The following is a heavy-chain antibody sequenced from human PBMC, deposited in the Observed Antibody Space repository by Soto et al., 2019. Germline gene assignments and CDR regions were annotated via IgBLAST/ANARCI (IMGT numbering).Heavy chain of an antibody. Sequence: GGSLRLSCAASGFTFSTYNMNWVRQAPGKGLEWVSFISSTSSHIHYADSVKGRFTISRDNAKNSLYLQMNSLRAEDTAVYYCARDPAADGYYGMDVWGQGTTVNVSS. J-gene: IGHJ6*02. V-gene: IGHV3-21*01. CDR2: ISSTSSHI. CDR1: GFTFSTYN. D-gene: IGHD6-13*01. CDR3: ARDPAADGYYGMDV.